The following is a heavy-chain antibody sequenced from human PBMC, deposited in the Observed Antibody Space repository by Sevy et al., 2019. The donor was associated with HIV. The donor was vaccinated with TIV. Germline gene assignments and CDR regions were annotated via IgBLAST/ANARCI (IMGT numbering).Heavy chain of an antibody. D-gene: IGHD3-3*01. CDR1: GFTFSSYW. CDR2: IKQDGSEK. Sequence: GGSLRLSCAASGFTFSSYWMSWVRQAPGKGLEWVANIKQDGSEKYYVDSVKGRFTISRDNAKNSLYLQMNSLRAEDTAVYYCARATYDFWSGRRGYGMDVWGQGTTVTVSS. CDR3: ARATYDFWSGRRGYGMDV. J-gene: IGHJ6*02. V-gene: IGHV3-7*01.